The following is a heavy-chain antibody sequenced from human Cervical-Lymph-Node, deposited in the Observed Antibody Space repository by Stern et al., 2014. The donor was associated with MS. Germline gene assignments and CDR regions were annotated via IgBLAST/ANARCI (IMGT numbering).Heavy chain of an antibody. CDR1: GFTFINAW. D-gene: IGHD1/OR15-1a*01. Sequence: EVQLVESGGGLVKPGGSLRLSCAASGFTFINAWMSWVRQAPGKGLEWVGRIKSKTDGGTTDYAAPVKGRFTISRDDSKNTLYLQMNSLKTEDTAVYYCTTGSNNYYYYYGMDVWGQGTTVTVSS. CDR2: IKSKTDGGTT. J-gene: IGHJ6*02. V-gene: IGHV3-15*01. CDR3: TTGSNNYYYYYGMDV.